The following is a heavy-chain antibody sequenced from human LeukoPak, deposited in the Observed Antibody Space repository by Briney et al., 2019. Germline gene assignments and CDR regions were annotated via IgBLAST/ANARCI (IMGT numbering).Heavy chain of an antibody. CDR1: GFSVSSNY. CDR3: AKRGGSYLVGYYFDY. Sequence: PGGSLRLSCAASGFSVSSNYMNWVRQAPGKGLDWVSVIYSGGRTYYADSVKGRFTISRDNSKNTLYLQMNSLRAEDTAVYYCAKRGGSYLVGYYFDYWGQGTLVTVSS. V-gene: IGHV3-53*01. D-gene: IGHD1-26*01. CDR2: IYSGGRT. J-gene: IGHJ4*02.